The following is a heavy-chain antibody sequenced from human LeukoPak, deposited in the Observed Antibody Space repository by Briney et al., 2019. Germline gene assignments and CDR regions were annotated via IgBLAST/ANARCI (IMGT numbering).Heavy chain of an antibody. V-gene: IGHV3-30-3*01. D-gene: IGHD3-9*01. CDR3: ARAVEYNILTGYGNLY. J-gene: IGHJ4*02. Sequence: GRSLRLSCAASGFTFSSYAMHWVRQAPGKGLEWVAVISYDGSNKYYADSVKGRFTISRDNAKDSVYLQMNSLTAEDTAVYYCARAVEYNILTGYGNLYWGQGTLVTVSS. CDR2: ISYDGSNK. CDR1: GFTFSSYA.